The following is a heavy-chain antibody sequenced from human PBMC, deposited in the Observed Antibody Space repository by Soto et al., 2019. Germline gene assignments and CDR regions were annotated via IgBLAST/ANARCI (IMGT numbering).Heavy chain of an antibody. CDR1: GYTVNSYV. V-gene: IGHV3-30*18. J-gene: IGHJ4*02. Sequence: PVVSLRLCSAASGYTVNSYVMHGVRTTHSKDLEWVALISYDGSNKYYADSVKGRFTISRDNSKNTLYLHMNSLRAEDTAVYYCAKDESATFGYFDYWGQGTLVPFSS. D-gene: IGHD3-10*02. CDR3: AKDESATFGYFDY. CDR2: ISYDGSNK.